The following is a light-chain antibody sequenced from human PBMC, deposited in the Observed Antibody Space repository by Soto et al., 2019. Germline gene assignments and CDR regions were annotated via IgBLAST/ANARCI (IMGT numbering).Light chain of an antibody. CDR3: QQSDSLPIT. V-gene: IGKV1-33*01. CDR2: DAS. J-gene: IGKJ5*01. CDR1: QDISNY. Sequence: DIQMTQSPSSLSASVGDRVTITCRASQDISNYLNWYQQRPGKAPTLLIYDASNLERGVPSRFSGTRSGTHFTFAITSLQPEDVATYYCQQSDSLPITFGQGTRLE.